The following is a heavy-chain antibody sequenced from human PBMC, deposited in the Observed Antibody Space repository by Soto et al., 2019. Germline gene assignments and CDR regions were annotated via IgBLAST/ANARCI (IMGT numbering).Heavy chain of an antibody. V-gene: IGHV3-33*08. CDR3: AREYTAWPLAYGLDV. D-gene: IGHD2-2*02. CDR1: GFTFSSYG. J-gene: IGHJ6*02. Sequence: GGSLRLSCAASGFTFSSYGMHWVRQAPGKGLEWVAVIFYDGTKKFYADSMKGRFTISRDNSKNTLFLQMNSLRAEDTAVYYCAREYTAWPLAYGLDVWGQGTTVTVS. CDR2: IFYDGTKK.